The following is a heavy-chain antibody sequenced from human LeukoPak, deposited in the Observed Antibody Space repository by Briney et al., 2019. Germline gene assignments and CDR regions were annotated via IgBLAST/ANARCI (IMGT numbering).Heavy chain of an antibody. CDR3: ARSRYYYDSSGYLY. CDR2: IYYSGST. J-gene: IGHJ4*02. Sequence: SETLSLTCTVSGGSISSHYWSWIRQPPGKGLEWIGYIYYSGSTNYNPSLKSRVTKSVDTSKNQFSLKLSSVTAADTAVYYCARSRYYYDSSGYLYWGQGTLVTVSS. D-gene: IGHD3-22*01. V-gene: IGHV4-59*11. CDR1: GGSISSHY.